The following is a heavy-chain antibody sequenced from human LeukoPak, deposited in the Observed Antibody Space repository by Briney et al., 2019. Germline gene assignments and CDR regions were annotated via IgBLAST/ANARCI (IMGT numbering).Heavy chain of an antibody. CDR3: ASDYCSGGSCYITY. V-gene: IGHV3-21*01. Sequence: GGSLRPSCAASGFTFSSYSMNWVRQAPGKGLEWVSSISSSGSYIYYADSVKGRFTISRDNAKNSLYLQMNSLRAEDTAVYYCASDYCSGGSCYITYWGQGTLVTLSS. J-gene: IGHJ4*02. CDR1: GFTFSSYS. D-gene: IGHD2-15*01. CDR2: ISSSGSYI.